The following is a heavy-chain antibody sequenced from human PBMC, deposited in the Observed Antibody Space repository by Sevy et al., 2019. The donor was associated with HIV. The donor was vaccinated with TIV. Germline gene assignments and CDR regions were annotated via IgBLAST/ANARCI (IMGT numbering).Heavy chain of an antibody. CDR2: ISYDGSNK. CDR3: ARDSGSGWYKGSDLDY. Sequence: GESLKISCAASGFTFSSYAMHWVRQAPDKGLEWVAVISYDGSNKYYADSVKGRFTISRDNSKNTLYLQMNSLRAEDTAVYYCARDSGSGWYKGSDLDYWGQGTLVTVSS. D-gene: IGHD6-19*01. V-gene: IGHV3-30-3*01. CDR1: GFTFSSYA. J-gene: IGHJ4*02.